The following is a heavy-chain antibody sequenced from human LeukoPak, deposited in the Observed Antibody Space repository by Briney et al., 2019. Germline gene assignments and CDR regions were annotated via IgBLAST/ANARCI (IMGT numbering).Heavy chain of an antibody. CDR3: AKVGYTSTWQHDY. V-gene: IGHV3-23*01. CDR2: ISGSGSSP. Sequence: GGSLRLSCAASGFTFSSYAMSWVRQDPGKGLEWVSAISGSGSSPYYADSVKGRFTISRDNSKNTLYLQMNSLRAEDTAVYYCAKVGYTSTWQHDYWGQGTLVTVSS. CDR1: GFTFSSYA. D-gene: IGHD6-13*01. J-gene: IGHJ4*02.